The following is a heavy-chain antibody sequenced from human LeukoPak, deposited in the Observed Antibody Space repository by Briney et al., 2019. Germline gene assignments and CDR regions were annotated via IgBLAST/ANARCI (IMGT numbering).Heavy chain of an antibody. D-gene: IGHD5-24*01. V-gene: IGHV3-43*02. CDR1: GFTFDGYT. CDR3: AKDKRPEMATMALDY. Sequence: GGSLRLSCAASGFTFDGYTMHWVRQAPGKGLEWVSLISGDGTTTYYADSVKGRFTISRDNSKNSLYLQMNSLRTEDTALYYCAKDKRPEMATMALDYWGQGTLVTVSS. J-gene: IGHJ4*02. CDR2: ISGDGTTT.